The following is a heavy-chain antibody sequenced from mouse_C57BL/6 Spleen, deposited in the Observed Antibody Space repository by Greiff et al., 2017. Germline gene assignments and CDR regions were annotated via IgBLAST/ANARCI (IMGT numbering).Heavy chain of an antibody. V-gene: IGHV1-15*01. D-gene: IGHD2-3*01. CDR3: TSTYDGYLYYAMDY. J-gene: IGHJ4*01. Sequence: VQLQQSGAELVRPGASVTLSCKASGYTFTDYEMHWVKQTPVHGLEWIGAIDPETGGTAYNQKFKGKAILTADKSSSTAYMELRSLTSEDSAVYYCTSTYDGYLYYAMDYWGQGTSVTVSS. CDR1: GYTFTDYE. CDR2: IDPETGGT.